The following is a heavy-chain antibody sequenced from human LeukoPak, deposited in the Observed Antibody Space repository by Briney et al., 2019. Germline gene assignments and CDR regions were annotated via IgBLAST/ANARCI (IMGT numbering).Heavy chain of an antibody. Sequence: GASVKVSCKASGYTFTSYDINWVRQATGQGLEWMGGFDPEDGETIYAQKFQGRVTMTEDTSTDTAYMELSSLRSEDTAVYYCATWPSKYYDFWSGYTWGQGTLVTVSS. J-gene: IGHJ5*02. D-gene: IGHD3-3*01. V-gene: IGHV1-24*01. CDR3: ATWPSKYYDFWSGYT. CDR1: GYTFTSYD. CDR2: FDPEDGET.